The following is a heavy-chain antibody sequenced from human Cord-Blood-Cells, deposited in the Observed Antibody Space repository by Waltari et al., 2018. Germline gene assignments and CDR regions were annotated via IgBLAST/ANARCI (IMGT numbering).Heavy chain of an antibody. D-gene: IGHD6-19*01. CDR2: FDPEKCET. CDR1: GYTLTELS. V-gene: IGHV1-24*01. CDR3: ATGIFEVAGFDY. Sequence: QVPLVQSGAEVKKPGASVKVSCKVSGYTLTELSMHWVRRAPGKGLEWMGAFDPEKCETIYAQKFQGRVTMTEDTSTDTAYMELSSLRSEDTAVYYCATGIFEVAGFDYWGQGTLVTVSS. J-gene: IGHJ4*02.